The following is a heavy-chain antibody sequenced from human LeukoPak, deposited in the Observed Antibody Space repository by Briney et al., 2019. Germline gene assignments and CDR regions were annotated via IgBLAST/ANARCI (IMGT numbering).Heavy chain of an antibody. CDR1: GLTFSSYW. Sequence: GGSLRLSCAASGLTFSSYWMHWVRRAPGKGLVWVSRINSDGSTTNYADSVKGRLTISRDNAKNTLYLQMSSLRAEDTAVYYCTRGGEASFSPWGQGTLVTVSS. CDR2: INSDGSTT. J-gene: IGHJ5*02. D-gene: IGHD3-16*01. CDR3: TRGGEASFSP. V-gene: IGHV3-74*01.